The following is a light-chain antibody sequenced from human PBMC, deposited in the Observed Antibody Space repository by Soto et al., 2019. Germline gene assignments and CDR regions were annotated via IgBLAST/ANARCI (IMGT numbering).Light chain of an antibody. Sequence: EIVLTQSPGTLSLSPGERATLTYRASPSVSGSSLAWYQQKPGQAPRLLMYDASTRATDIPERFSGSGSGTDFTLIISRLEPEDFAVYYCQQYGYSPVTFGQGTKVEIK. CDR2: DAS. CDR3: QQYGYSPVT. V-gene: IGKV3-20*01. CDR1: PSVSGSS. J-gene: IGKJ1*01.